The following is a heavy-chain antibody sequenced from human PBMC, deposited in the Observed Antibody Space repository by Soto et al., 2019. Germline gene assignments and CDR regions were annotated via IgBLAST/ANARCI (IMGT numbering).Heavy chain of an antibody. J-gene: IGHJ4*02. CDR3: TRDPYLDY. CDR2: TSYDGRNE. V-gene: IGHV3-30*04. CDR1: GFTFNSYA. Sequence: QVQLVESGGGVVQPGRSLSLSCAASGFTFNSYAMHWVRQGPGKGLEWVAVTSYDGRNEYYADSVKGRFTISRDNSKNTVYLQMNSLTTEYTAVYYCTRDPYLDYWGQGTLVTVSS.